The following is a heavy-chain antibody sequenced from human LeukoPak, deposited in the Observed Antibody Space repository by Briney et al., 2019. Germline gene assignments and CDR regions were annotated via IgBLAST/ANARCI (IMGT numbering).Heavy chain of an antibody. J-gene: IGHJ4*02. Sequence: SETLSLTCAVYGGSISHYYWSWIRQSPGEGLECIGEINHSGSTNYNPSLKSRVTISVDTSKNQFSLKLSSVTAADTAVYYCARVKGSSWYVFDYWGQGTLVTVSS. V-gene: IGHV4-34*01. CDR2: INHSGST. CDR3: ARVKGSSWYVFDY. D-gene: IGHD6-13*01. CDR1: GGSISHYY.